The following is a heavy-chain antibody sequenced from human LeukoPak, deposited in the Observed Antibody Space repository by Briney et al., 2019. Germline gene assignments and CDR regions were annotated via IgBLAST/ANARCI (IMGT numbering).Heavy chain of an antibody. Sequence: GSLTLSCAAYGFTVSSNYMRWVRQAPGKGLEWVSVIYSGGSTYYADSVKGRFTISRDNSKNTLYLQMNSLRAEDTAVYYCARRFTMVRGVILDDFACDIGGQKTMVTVSS. J-gene: IGHJ3*02. CDR1: GFTVSSNY. D-gene: IGHD3-10*01. CDR2: IYSGGST. V-gene: IGHV3-66*04. CDR3: ARRFTMVRGVILDDFACDI.